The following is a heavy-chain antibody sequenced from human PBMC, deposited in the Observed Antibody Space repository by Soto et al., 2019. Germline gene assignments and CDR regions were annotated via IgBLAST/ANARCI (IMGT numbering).Heavy chain of an antibody. J-gene: IGHJ6*02. CDR1: GGDFLSYT. CDR2: IIPILDVA. V-gene: IGHV1-69*02. D-gene: IGHD3-10*01. CDR3: AQMWFGELWHGMEV. Sequence: QLVQSGAEVKKPGSSVKVSCKASGGDFLSYTISWVRQAPGQGPEWMGTIIPILDVAKNAQKFQGRVAITADKATSKVYMELRSLRSDDTAVYYCAQMWFGELWHGMEVWGQGTKITVSS.